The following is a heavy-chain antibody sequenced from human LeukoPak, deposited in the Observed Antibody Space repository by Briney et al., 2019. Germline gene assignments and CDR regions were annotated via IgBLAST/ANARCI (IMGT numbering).Heavy chain of an antibody. D-gene: IGHD4-11*01. V-gene: IGHV3-21*01. CDR2: LSSSSSYI. Sequence: GGSLRLSCAASGFTFSSYSMNWVRQAPGKGLEYVSSLSSSSSYIYYADSVKGRFTISRDNAKNSLYLQLNSLRGHDTAVYYCARDLTVFGDYYYGMDVWGQGTTVTVSS. J-gene: IGHJ6*02. CDR3: ARDLTVFGDYYYGMDV. CDR1: GFTFSSYS.